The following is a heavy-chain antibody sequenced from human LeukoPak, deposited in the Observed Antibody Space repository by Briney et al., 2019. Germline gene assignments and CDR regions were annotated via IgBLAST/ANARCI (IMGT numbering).Heavy chain of an antibody. CDR1: GGSISSGGYY. J-gene: IGHJ4*02. D-gene: IGHD2-21*01. Sequence: SETLSLTCTVSGGSISSGGYYWRWIRQHPGKGLEWIGYIYYSGSTYYNPSLKSRVTISVDTSKNQFSLKLSSVTAADTAVYYCARGTTAESVINDYWGQGTLVSVSS. V-gene: IGHV4-31*03. CDR2: IYYSGST. CDR3: ARGTTAESVINDY.